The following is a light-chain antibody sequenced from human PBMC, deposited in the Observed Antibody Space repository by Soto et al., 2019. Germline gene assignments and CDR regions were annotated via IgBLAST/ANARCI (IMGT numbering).Light chain of an antibody. J-gene: IGLJ1*01. CDR3: CSYAGSSTSGDV. V-gene: IGLV2-23*02. CDR2: EVS. Sequence: QSALTQPASVSGSPGQSITISCTGTSSDVGSYNLVSWYQQHPGKAPKLMIYEVSKRPSGVSNRFSGSKSGNTASLTFSGLQAEDGADYYCCSYAGSSTSGDVFGPGTMVTVL. CDR1: SSDVGSYNL.